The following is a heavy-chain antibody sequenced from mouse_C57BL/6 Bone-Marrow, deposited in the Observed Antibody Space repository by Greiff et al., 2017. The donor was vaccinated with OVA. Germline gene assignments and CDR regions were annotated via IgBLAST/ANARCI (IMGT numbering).Heavy chain of an antibody. CDR2: ISNLAYSI. CDR3: ARGGYGSSYAMDY. CDR1: GFTFSDYG. Sequence: EVQRVESGGGLVQPGGSLKLSCAASGFTFSDYGMAWVRQAPRKGPGWVAFISNLAYSIYYADTVTGRFTISRENAKNTLYLEMSSLRSEDTAMYYCARGGYGSSYAMDYWGQGTSVTVSS. J-gene: IGHJ4*01. D-gene: IGHD1-1*01. V-gene: IGHV5-15*01.